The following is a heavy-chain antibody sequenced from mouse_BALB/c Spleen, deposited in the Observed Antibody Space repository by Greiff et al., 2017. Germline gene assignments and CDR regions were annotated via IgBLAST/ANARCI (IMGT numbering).Heavy chain of an antibody. CDR3: ARNGREMDY. D-gene: IGHD1-1*02. CDR1: GYTFTSYW. J-gene: IGHJ4*01. V-gene: IGHV1-87*01. CDR2: IYPGDGDT. Sequence: QVQLQQSGAELARPGASVKLSCKASGYTFTSYWMQWVKQRPGQGLEWIGAIYPGDGDTRYTQKFKGKATLTADKSSSTAYMQLSSLASEDSAVYYCARNGREMDYWGQGTSVTVSS.